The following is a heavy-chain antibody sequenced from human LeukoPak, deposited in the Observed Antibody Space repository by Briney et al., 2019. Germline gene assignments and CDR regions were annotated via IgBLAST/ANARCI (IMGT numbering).Heavy chain of an antibody. V-gene: IGHV1-2*02. CDR3: ARVYYCGGDCYSEPDAFDI. D-gene: IGHD2-21*02. Sequence: ASVKVSCKASGGTFSSYAISWVRQAPGQGLEWMGWINPNSGGTNYAQKFQGRVTMTRDTSISTAYMELSRLRSDDTAVYYCARVYYCGGDCYSEPDAFDIWGQGTMVTVSS. CDR1: GGTFSSYA. J-gene: IGHJ3*02. CDR2: INPNSGGT.